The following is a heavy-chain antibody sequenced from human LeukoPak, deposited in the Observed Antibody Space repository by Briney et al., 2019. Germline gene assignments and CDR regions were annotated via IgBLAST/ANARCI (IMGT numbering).Heavy chain of an antibody. CDR3: ARGRRYYYDSSGNNYVGELPLDP. D-gene: IGHD3-22*01. V-gene: IGHV1-69*05. CDR1: GGTFISYA. Sequence: SVKVSCKASGGTFISYAISWLRQAPGQGLEWMGGIIPIFGTANYAQKFQGRVTITRNTSISTAYMELSSLRAEDTAVYYCARGRRYYYDSSGNNYVGELPLDPWGQGTLVTVSS. J-gene: IGHJ5*02. CDR2: IIPIFGTA.